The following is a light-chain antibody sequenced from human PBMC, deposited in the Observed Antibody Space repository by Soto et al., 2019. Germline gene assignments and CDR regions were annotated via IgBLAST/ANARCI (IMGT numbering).Light chain of an antibody. J-gene: IGKJ3*01. CDR3: HHYSRSPIFT. Sequence: EIVSTQSPGTLSLSPGERATLSCRASQSVSSNYLAWYQQRPGQAPRLLIYDASTRAAGIPDRFSGSGSGTDFTLTISRLEPEDFAVFYCHHYSRSPIFTFGPGTTVDIK. CDR1: QSVSSNY. CDR2: DAS. V-gene: IGKV3-20*01.